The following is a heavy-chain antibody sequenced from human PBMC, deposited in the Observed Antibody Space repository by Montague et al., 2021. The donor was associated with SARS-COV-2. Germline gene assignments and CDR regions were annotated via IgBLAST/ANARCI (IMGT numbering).Heavy chain of an antibody. D-gene: IGHD1-26*01. CDR3: ARLYIQKTLVGASRRRWFDP. Sequence: SETLSLTCSVSGDSMSGSNSYWGWIRQPPGKGLGSIGSISYTGSTSYNASLKSRVTMSVDTSKNEFSLRLSSVTASDTAVYYCARLYIQKTLVGASRRRWFDPWGQGTLVTVSS. J-gene: IGHJ5*02. CDR1: GDSMSGSNSY. V-gene: IGHV4-39*01. CDR2: ISYTGST.